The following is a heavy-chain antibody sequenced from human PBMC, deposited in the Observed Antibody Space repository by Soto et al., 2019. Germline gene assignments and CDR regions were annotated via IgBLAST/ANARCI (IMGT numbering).Heavy chain of an antibody. Sequence: QGQLQQSGPGLVKPSQTLSLTCALSGDSVSSDITSWNWTRQSPSIGLEWLGRTYYRSKWFHDYAASVKSRITINPDTSKNQFSLELNSMTPEDTAVYYCARGNALDVWGQGTVVTVSS. D-gene: IGHD3-10*01. V-gene: IGHV6-1*01. CDR1: GDSVSSDITS. CDR3: ARGNALDV. J-gene: IGHJ3*01. CDR2: TYYRSKWFH.